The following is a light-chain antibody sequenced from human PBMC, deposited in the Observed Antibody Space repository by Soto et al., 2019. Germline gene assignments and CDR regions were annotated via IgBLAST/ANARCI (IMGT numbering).Light chain of an antibody. V-gene: IGLV2-14*01. CDR1: SSDVGGYNY. CDR3: SSYTTSNTRQIV. Sequence: SALTQPASVSGSPGQPITISCTGTSSDVGGYNYVSWYQQHPGKAHKFMIYDVSNRPSGVSNRFSGSKSGNTASLTISGLQAEDEADYYCSSYTTSNTRQIVFGTGTKVTVL. J-gene: IGLJ1*01. CDR2: DVS.